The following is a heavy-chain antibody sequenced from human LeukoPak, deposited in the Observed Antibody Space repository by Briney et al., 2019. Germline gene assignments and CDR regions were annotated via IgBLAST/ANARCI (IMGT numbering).Heavy chain of an antibody. D-gene: IGHD4-23*01. CDR1: GGFLSGYY. CDR3: ARGITRQPSGTGVTRFSWFDP. Sequence: SETLSLTCAVYGGFLSGYYWSWIRQPPAKGLEGIGEINHNGSTNYNPSLKGRATIAVDTSKSQFSLKLSSVTAADTAVYYCARGITRQPSGTGVTRFSWFDPWGQGTLVTVSS. J-gene: IGHJ5*02. CDR2: INHNGST. V-gene: IGHV4-34*01.